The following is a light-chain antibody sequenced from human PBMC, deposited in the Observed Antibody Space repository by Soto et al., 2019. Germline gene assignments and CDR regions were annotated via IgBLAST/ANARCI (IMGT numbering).Light chain of an antibody. CDR3: QQYTNRPPWT. CDR2: GAS. Sequence: EILMTQSPTTLSVSPGDRATLSCRASQSVSTNLAWYQQRPGQAPRLLIYGASTRATGIPARFSGSGSGTEFTLTIRSLQSDDFAVYYCQQYTNRPPWTFGQGTKVDLK. V-gene: IGKV3-15*01. J-gene: IGKJ1*01. CDR1: QSVSTN.